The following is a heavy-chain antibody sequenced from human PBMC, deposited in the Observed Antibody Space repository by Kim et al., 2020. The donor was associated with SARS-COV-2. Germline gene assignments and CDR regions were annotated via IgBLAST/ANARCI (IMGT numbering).Heavy chain of an antibody. J-gene: IGHJ6*02. D-gene: IGHD3-3*01. CDR2: INPSGGST. CDR3: ARDRGVTIFYYYYYGMDV. Sequence: ASVKVSCKASGYTFTSYYMHWVRQAPGQGLEWMGIINPSGGSTSYAQKFQGRVTMTRDTSTSTVYMELSSLRSEDTAVYYCARDRGVTIFYYYYYGMDVWGQGTTVTVSS. V-gene: IGHV1-46*01. CDR1: GYTFTSYY.